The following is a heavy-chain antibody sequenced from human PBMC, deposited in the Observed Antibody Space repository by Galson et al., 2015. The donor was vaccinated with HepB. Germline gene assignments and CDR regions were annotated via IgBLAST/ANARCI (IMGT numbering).Heavy chain of an antibody. D-gene: IGHD6-13*01. J-gene: IGHJ4*02. CDR2: INSDGSST. CDR1: GFTFTTYW. V-gene: IGHV3-74*01. Sequence: SLRLSCAASGFTFTTYWMHWVRQVPGEGLVWVSRINSDGSSTNYADPVKGRFTISRDNAKNTLYLQMNSLRAEDTAVYYCARGSSSPGDYWGQGTLVTVSS. CDR3: ARGSSSPGDY.